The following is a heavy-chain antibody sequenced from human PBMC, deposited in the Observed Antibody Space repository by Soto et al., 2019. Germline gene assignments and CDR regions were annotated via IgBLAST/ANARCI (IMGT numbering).Heavy chain of an antibody. V-gene: IGHV1-3*01. CDR2: INAGNGDT. CDR3: ARYPDV. Sequence: QVQLVQSGAEVRRPGASVKVSCKASGYTFTMYSVQWVRQAPGQRLEWMGWINAGNGDTKYSQNLQGRITITRDTSASTAYMELSSLGSEDTAVYYCARYPDVWGKGTTVTVYS. J-gene: IGHJ6*04. CDR1: GYTFTMYS.